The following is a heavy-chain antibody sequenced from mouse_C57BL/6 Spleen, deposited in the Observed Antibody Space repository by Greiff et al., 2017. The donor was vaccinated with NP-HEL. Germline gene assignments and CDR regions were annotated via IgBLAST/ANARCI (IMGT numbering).Heavy chain of an antibody. Sequence: EVKLMESGGGLVKPGGSLKLSCAASGFTFSDYGMHWVRQAPEKGLEWVAYISSGSSTIYYADTVKGRFTISRDNAKNTLFLQMTSLRSEDTAMYYCARPMGGNSLYAMDYWGQGTSVTVSS. CDR1: GFTFSDYG. CDR2: ISSGSSTI. V-gene: IGHV5-17*01. D-gene: IGHD2-1*01. CDR3: ARPMGGNSLYAMDY. J-gene: IGHJ4*01.